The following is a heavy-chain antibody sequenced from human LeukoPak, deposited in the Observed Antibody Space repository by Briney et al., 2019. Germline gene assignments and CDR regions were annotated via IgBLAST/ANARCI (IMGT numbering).Heavy chain of an antibody. Sequence: PSETLSLTCAVSGYSISSGYYWGWIRQPPGKGLEWIGSIYHSGSTYYNPSLKSRVTISVDTSKNQFSLKLSSVTAADTAVYYFAREKGDYGSSKGAFDYGGRGTLVTVSS. V-gene: IGHV4-38-2*02. D-gene: IGHD3-10*01. CDR1: GYSISSGYY. CDR3: AREKGDYGSSKGAFDY. J-gene: IGHJ4*02. CDR2: IYHSGST.